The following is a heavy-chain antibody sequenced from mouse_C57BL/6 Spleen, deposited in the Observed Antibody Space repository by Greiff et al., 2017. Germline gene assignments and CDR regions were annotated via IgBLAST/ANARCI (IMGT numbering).Heavy chain of an antibody. CDR3: ARPPAVSNWYIDV. J-gene: IGHJ1*03. V-gene: IGHV5-17*01. Sequence: EVQLVESGGGLVKPGGSLKLSCAASGFTFSDYGMHWVRQAPEKGLEWVAYISSGSSTIYYADTVKGRFTISRDNAKSTLFLQMTSLRSEDTAMYYCARPPAVSNWYIDVWGTGTTVTVSS. CDR2: ISSGSSTI. CDR1: GFTFSDYG.